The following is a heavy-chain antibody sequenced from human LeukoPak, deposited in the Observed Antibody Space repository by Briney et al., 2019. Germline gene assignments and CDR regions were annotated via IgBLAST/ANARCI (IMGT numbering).Heavy chain of an antibody. D-gene: IGHD3-9*01. CDR2: IDYDSSHI. V-gene: IGHV3-21*01. CDR1: GFTFSTSA. J-gene: IGHJ4*02. CDR3: TRDPLRYLRVGHYDY. Sequence: GGYLRLSCAASGFTFSTSAMNWVRQVPGKGLEWVSSIDYDSSHIYYAASVRGRFTISRDNARDSVYLQMDSLRVEDTAVYYCTRDPLRYLRVGHYDYWGQGTLVAVSS.